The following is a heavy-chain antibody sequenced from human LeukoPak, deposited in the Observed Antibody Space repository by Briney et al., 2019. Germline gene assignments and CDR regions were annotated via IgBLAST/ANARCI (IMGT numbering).Heavy chain of an antibody. V-gene: IGHV1-2*02. Sequence: ASVKVSCKASGYTFTGYYMHRVRQAPGQGLEWMGWINPNSGGTNYAQKFQGRVTMTRDTSISTAYMELSRLRSDDTAVYYCARTRGRQQNYYYYMDVWGKGTTVTISS. CDR2: INPNSGGT. D-gene: IGHD1/OR15-1a*01. J-gene: IGHJ6*03. CDR3: ARTRGRQQNYYYYMDV. CDR1: GYTFTGYY.